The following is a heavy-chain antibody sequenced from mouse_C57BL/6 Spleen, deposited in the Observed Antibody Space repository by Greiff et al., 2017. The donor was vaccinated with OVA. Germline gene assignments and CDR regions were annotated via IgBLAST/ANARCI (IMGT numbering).Heavy chain of an antibody. D-gene: IGHD1-1*01. CDR3: ARITTVVGGAMDY. CDR2: IYPGGGYT. J-gene: IGHJ4*01. V-gene: IGHV1-63*01. Sequence: QVQLQQSGAELVRPGTSVKMSCKASGYTFTNYWIGWAKQRPGHGLEWIGDIYPGGGYTNYNEKFKGKATLTADKSSSTAYMQFSSLTSEDSAIYYCARITTVVGGAMDYWGQGTSVTVSS. CDR1: GYTFTNYW.